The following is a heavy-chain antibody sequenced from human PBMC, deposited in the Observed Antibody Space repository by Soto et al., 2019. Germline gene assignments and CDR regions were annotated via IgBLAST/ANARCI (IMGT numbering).Heavy chain of an antibody. V-gene: IGHV4-30-4*01. J-gene: IGHJ6*02. CDR1: GGSISSGDYY. D-gene: IGHD6-13*01. Sequence: QVQLQESGPGLVKPSQTLSLTCTVSGGSISSGDYYWSWIRQPPGKGLEWIGYIYYSGSTYYNPSLKSRVTISVDTSKNQFSLKLSSVTAADTAVYYCARLHGAAAGFHYYYYGMDVWGQGTTVTVSS. CDR3: ARLHGAAAGFHYYYYGMDV. CDR2: IYYSGST.